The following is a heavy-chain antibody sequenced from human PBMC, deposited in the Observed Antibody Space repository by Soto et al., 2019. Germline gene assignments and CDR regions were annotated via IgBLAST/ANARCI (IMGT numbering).Heavy chain of an antibody. CDR1: GGSISSYY. CDR2: IYYSGST. Sequence: SETLSLTCTVSGGSISSYYWSWIRQPPGKGLEWIGYIYYSGSTNYNPSLKSRVTISVDTSKNQFSLKLSSVTAADTAVYYCARDNVVVVPAAMSYYYYYYGTDVWGQGTTVTVSS. V-gene: IGHV4-59*01. D-gene: IGHD2-2*01. J-gene: IGHJ6*02. CDR3: ARDNVVVVPAAMSYYYYYYGTDV.